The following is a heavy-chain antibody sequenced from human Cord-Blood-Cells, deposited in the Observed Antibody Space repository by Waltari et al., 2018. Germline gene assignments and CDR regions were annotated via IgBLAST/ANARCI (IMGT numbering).Heavy chain of an antibody. CDR3: ASSNYYGSGSYYNLFDY. D-gene: IGHD3-10*01. V-gene: IGHV1-69*06. CDR2: IIPIFGTA. CDR1: GGTFSSYA. Sequence: QVQLVQSGAEVKKPGSSVKVSCKASGGTFSSYAISWVRQAPGQGLEWMGGIIPIFGTANYAQKFQGRVTITADKSTSTXXXXLSSLRSEDTAVYYCASSNYYGSGSYYNLFDYWGQGTLVTVSS. J-gene: IGHJ4*02.